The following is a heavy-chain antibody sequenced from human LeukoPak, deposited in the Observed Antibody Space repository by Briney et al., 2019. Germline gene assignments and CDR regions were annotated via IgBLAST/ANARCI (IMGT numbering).Heavy chain of an antibody. CDR3: AKERLTTTTFDS. V-gene: IGHV3-23*01. J-gene: IGHJ4*02. Sequence: GGSLRLSCAASGFTFSTYAMSWVRQAPGKGLEWVSLISGSGVSTYYSDSVKGRFTISRDNGKNTLSLQMNSLRAEDTALYYCAKERLTTTTFDSWGRGTLVTVSS. D-gene: IGHD4-11*01. CDR2: ISGSGVST. CDR1: GFTFSTYA.